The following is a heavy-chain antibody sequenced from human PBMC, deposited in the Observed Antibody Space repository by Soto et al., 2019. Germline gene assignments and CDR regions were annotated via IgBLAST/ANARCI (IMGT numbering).Heavy chain of an antibody. CDR3: ARIGSRGAYYYGMDV. J-gene: IGHJ6*02. Sequence: PRGSLKISCKGSGYSFTSYWIGWVRQMPGKGLEWMGIIYPGDSDTRYSPSFQGQVTISADKSISTAYLQWSSLKASDTAMYYCARIGSRGAYYYGMDVWGQGTTVTVSS. CDR2: IYPGDSDT. V-gene: IGHV5-51*01. CDR1: GYSFTSYW. D-gene: IGHD3-10*01.